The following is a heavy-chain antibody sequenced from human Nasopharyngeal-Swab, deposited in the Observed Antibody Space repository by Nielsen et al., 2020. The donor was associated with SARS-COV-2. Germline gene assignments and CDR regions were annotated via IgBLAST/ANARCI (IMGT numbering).Heavy chain of an antibody. CDR1: GYSFTSYW. CDR3: ARLKSTVSPIDY. Sequence: GGSLRLSCKGSGYSFTSYWIGWVRQMPGEGLEWMGIIYPGDSDTRYSPSFQGQVTISADKSISTAYLQWSSLKASDTAMYYCARLKSTVSPIDYWGQGTLVTVSS. V-gene: IGHV5-51*01. D-gene: IGHD4-17*01. CDR2: IYPGDSDT. J-gene: IGHJ4*02.